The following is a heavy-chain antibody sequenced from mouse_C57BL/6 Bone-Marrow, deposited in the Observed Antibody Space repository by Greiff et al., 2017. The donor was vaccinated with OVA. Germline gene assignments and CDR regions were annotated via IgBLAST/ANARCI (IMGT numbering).Heavy chain of an antibody. J-gene: IGHJ1*03. CDR1: GYSFTGYF. CDR3: ARVTTVVGYFDV. V-gene: IGHV1-20*01. CDR2: INPYNGDT. Sequence: VQLQQSGPELVKPGDSVKISCKASGYSFTGYFMNWVMQSHGKSLEWIGRINPYNGDTFYNQKFKGKATLTVDKSSSTAHMELRSLTSEDSAVYYCARVTTVVGYFDVWGTGTTVTVSS. D-gene: IGHD1-1*01.